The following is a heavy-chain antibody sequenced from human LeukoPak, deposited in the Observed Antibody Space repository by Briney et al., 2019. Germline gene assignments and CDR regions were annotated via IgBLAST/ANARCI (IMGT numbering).Heavy chain of an antibody. J-gene: IGHJ4*02. V-gene: IGHV3-7*04. CDR1: GFNFNSYW. D-gene: IGHD3-10*01. CDR2: IKQDGSDI. CDR3: ARARYGSGGYFFDF. Sequence: GGSLRLSCAASGFNFNSYWMSWVRQAPGKGLECVANIKQDGSDIYFVDSVKGRFTISRDNAKNSLYLKMNSLRGEDTAVYYCARARYGSGGYFFDFWGQGTLVTVSS.